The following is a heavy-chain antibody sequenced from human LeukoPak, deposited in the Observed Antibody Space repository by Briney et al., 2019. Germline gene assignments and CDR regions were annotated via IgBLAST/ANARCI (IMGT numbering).Heavy chain of an antibody. V-gene: IGHV3-23*01. CDR3: ARSGNLYYFDY. J-gene: IGHJ4*02. Sequence: PGGSLRLSCAASGFTLSSYAMSWVRQAPGKGLEWVSLISGNAGSTYYADSVKGRFTISRDITKNTLYLQMNSLRAEDTAVYYCARSGNLYYFDYWGQGTLVTVSS. CDR1: GFTLSSYA. CDR2: ISGNAGST.